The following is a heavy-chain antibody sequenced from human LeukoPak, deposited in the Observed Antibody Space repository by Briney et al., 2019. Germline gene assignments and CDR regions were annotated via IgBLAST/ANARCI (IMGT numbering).Heavy chain of an antibody. CDR2: IYPGDSDT. CDR1: GYNFTNYW. J-gene: IGHJ6*02. Sequence: GEALKISCKGSGYNFTNYWISWVRQMAGKGLEWMGIIYPGDSDTRYSPSFQGQVTISADKSISTAYLQWSSLKASDTAMYYCARHVVAGYYYYYYGMDVWGQGTTVTVSS. D-gene: IGHD6-19*01. V-gene: IGHV5-51*01. CDR3: ARHVVAGYYYYYYGMDV.